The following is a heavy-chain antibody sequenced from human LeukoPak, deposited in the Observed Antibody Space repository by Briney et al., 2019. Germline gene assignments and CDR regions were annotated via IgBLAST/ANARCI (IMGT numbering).Heavy chain of an antibody. V-gene: IGHV3-30-3*01. J-gene: IGHJ4*02. Sequence: GGSLRLSCAASGFTFSSYAMHWVRQAPGKGLEWVAVISYDGSNKYYADSVKGRFTISRDNSKNTLYPQMNSLRAEDTAVYYCARTYRSAWYGDYWGQGTLVTVSS. CDR3: ARTYRSAWYGDY. CDR1: GFTFSSYA. CDR2: ISYDGSNK. D-gene: IGHD6-19*01.